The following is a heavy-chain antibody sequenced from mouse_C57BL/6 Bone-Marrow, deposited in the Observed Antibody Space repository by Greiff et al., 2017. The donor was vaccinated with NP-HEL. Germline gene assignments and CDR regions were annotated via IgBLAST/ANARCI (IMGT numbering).Heavy chain of an antibody. CDR3: ARACDSGYVGGAMDY. J-gene: IGHJ4*01. V-gene: IGHV1-26*01. CDR1: GYTFTDYY. D-gene: IGHD1-1*01. Sequence: EVQLQQSGPELVKPGASVKISCKASGYTFTDYYMNWVKQSHGKSLEWIGDINPKNGGTSYNQKFKGKATLTVDKSSSTAYMELRSLTSEDSAVYYCARACDSGYVGGAMDYWGQGTSVTVSS. CDR2: INPKNGGT.